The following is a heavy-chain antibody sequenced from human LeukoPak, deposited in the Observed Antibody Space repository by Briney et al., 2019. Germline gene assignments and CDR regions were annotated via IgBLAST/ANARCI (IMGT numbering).Heavy chain of an antibody. Sequence: GKSLKISCKGSGYSFTSYWIGWGRQMPGKGLEWMGIIFPGDSDTRYSPSFQGQVTISADKPISTAYLQWSSLKASDTAMYYCARQGQWIQLWLGAFDIWGQGTMVTVSS. CDR2: IFPGDSDT. D-gene: IGHD5-18*01. J-gene: IGHJ3*02. V-gene: IGHV5-51*01. CDR1: GYSFTSYW. CDR3: ARQGQWIQLWLGAFDI.